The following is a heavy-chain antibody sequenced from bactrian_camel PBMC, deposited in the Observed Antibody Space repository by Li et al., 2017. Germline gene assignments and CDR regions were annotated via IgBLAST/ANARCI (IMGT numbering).Heavy chain of an antibody. D-gene: IGHD5*01. CDR3: AAAQSYARWVGCLLLRNFDY. CDR1: GFPFGLYD. Sequence: EVQLVESGGGSVQAGGSLRLSCTGSGFPFGLYDMSWVRQAPGKGLEWVSRIVSDGARTDYTESVKGRFTISKDNAKNTWYLQMNSLKAEDTAMYYCAAAQSYARWVGCLLLRNFDYWGQGTQVTVS. V-gene: IGHV3S40*01. CDR2: IVSDGART. J-gene: IGHJ6*01.